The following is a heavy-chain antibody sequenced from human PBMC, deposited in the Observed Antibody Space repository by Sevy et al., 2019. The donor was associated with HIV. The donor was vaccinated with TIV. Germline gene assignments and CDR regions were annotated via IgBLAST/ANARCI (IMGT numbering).Heavy chain of an antibody. J-gene: IGHJ4*02. V-gene: IGHV4-30-4*01. CDR2: IYYSGLT. CDR3: ARSYSDYSNALAFDY. D-gene: IGHD4-4*01. Sequence: SETLSLTCTVSGGSISSGDYNWNWIRQPPGKGLEWIGYIYYSGLTYYNPSLKSRITLSVDTSESQFSLNLSSVTAADTAVYYCARSYSDYSNALAFDYWGQGTLVTVSS. CDR1: GGSISSGDYN.